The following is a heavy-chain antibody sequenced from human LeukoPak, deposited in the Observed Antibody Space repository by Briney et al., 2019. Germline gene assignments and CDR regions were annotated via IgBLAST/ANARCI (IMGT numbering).Heavy chain of an antibody. D-gene: IGHD5-18*01. Sequence: SVKVSFKASGGTFSSYAISWVRPAPGQGLEWMGRIIPILGIANYAQKFQGRVTITADKSTSTAYMELSSLRSDDTAVYYCARDPTATGPWGQGTLVTVSS. CDR1: GGTFSSYA. CDR2: IIPILGIA. V-gene: IGHV1-69*04. J-gene: IGHJ4*02. CDR3: ARDPTATGP.